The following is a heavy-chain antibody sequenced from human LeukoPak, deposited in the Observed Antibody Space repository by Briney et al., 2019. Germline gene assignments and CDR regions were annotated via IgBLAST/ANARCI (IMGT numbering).Heavy chain of an antibody. CDR1: GGSFSGYY. V-gene: IGHV4-34*01. CDR3: ARASTTYCSSTSCYKRYYYYGMDV. D-gene: IGHD2-2*01. CDR2: INHSGST. J-gene: IGHJ6*02. Sequence: SETLSLTCAVYGGSFSGYYWRWIRQPPGKGLEWIGEINHSGSTNYNPSLKSRVTISVDTSKNQFSLKLSSVTAADTAVYYCARASTTYCSSTSCYKRYYYYGMDVWGQGTTVTVSS.